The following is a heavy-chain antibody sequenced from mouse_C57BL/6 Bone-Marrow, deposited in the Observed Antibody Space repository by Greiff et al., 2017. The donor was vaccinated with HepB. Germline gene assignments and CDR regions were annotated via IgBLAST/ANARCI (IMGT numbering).Heavy chain of an antibody. CDR3: AGRRDYGAMDY. CDR1: GFSLSTFGMG. CDR2: IWWDDDK. J-gene: IGHJ4*01. Sequence: QVTLKESGPGILQPSQTLSLTCSFSGFSLSTFGMGVGWIRQPSGKGLEWLAHIWWDDDKYYNPALKSRLTITKNTSKNQVFLKNANVDTADTATNYCAGRRDYGAMDYWGQGTSVTVSS. V-gene: IGHV8-8*01. D-gene: IGHD2-4*01.